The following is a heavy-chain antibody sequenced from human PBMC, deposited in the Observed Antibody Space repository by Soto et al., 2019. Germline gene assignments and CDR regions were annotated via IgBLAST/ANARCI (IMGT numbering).Heavy chain of an antibody. V-gene: IGHV3-30-3*01. CDR1: GFTFSSYA. J-gene: IGHJ5*02. CDR2: ISYDGSNK. CDR3: AREAYYDSSGYYSGFDP. D-gene: IGHD3-22*01. Sequence: LRLSCAASGFTFSSYAMHWVRQAPGKGLEWVAVISYDGSNKYYADSVKGRFTISRDNSKNTLYLQMNSLRAEDTAVYYCAREAYYDSSGYYSGFDPWGQGTLVTVSS.